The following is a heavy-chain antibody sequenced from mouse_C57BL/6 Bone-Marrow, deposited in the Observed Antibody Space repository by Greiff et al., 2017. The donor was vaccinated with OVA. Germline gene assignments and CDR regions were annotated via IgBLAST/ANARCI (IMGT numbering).Heavy chain of an antibody. CDR1: GYTFTSSW. CDR2: IDPSDSYT. V-gene: IGHV1-59*01. D-gene: IGHD1-1*01. CDR3: ARDYADYFDY. J-gene: IGHJ2*01. Sequence: VQLQQPGAELVRPGTSVKLSCKASGYTFTSSWMHWVKQRPGQGLEWIGVIDPSDSYTNYNQKFKGKATLTVDTSSSTAYMQLSSLTSEDAAVYYCARDYADYFDYWGQGTTLTVSA.